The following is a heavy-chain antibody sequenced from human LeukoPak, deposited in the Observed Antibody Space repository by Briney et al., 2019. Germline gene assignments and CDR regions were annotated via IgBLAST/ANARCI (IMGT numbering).Heavy chain of an antibody. CDR2: IYPGDSDT. Sequence: GESLKISCKGSGYSITSYWIGWVRQMPRRGLEWMGIIYPGDSDTRYSPSFQGQVTISADKSISTAYLQWSSLKASDTAMYYCATHSRSMLWDYWGQGTLVTVSS. J-gene: IGHJ4*02. CDR1: GYSITSYW. V-gene: IGHV5-51*01. CDR3: ATHSRSMLWDY. D-gene: IGHD2-8*01.